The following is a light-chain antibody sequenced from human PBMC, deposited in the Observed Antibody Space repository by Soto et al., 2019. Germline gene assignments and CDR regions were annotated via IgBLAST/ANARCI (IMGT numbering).Light chain of an antibody. J-gene: IGKJ2*01. V-gene: IGKV3-15*01. CDR1: QSVSSN. CDR3: QQYNNWPYT. CDR2: DAS. Sequence: EIVMTQSPATLSVSPGERATLSCRASQSVSSNLAWYQQKPGQAPRLLIYDASTRATGIPARFSGSGSGTEFTLTISSLQSEGFAVYYCQQYNNWPYTFGQGTKLEIK.